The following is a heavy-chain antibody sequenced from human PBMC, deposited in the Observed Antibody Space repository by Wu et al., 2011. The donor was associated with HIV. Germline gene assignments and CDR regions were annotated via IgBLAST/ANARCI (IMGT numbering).Heavy chain of an antibody. J-gene: IGHJ4*02. CDR2: IIPIFGTA. CDR1: GGTLSRYA. V-gene: IGHV1-69*14. Sequence: QVQLVQSGAEVKKPGSSVKVSCKASGGTLSRYAINWVRQAPGQGLEWMGGIIPIFGTAKYVQKFQGRVTITADKSTSTAYMELSSLTSEDTAVYYCARDLGGDEDYWGQGTLATVSS. D-gene: IGHD2-21*01. CDR3: ARDLGGDEDY.